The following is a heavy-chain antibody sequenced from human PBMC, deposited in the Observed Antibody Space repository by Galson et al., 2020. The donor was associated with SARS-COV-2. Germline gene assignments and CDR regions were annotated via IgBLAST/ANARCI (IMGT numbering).Heavy chain of an antibody. Sequence: NSGGSLRLSCAASGFTFSDYYMSWLRQAPGKGLEWVSYISSSGSSIYYADSMKGRFTVSRDNARNSLYLQMDSLRAEDTAVYYCARVSGAYCSGGSCYYNYYYMDVWGKGTTVTVSS. CDR1: GFTFSDYY. D-gene: IGHD2-15*01. V-gene: IGHV3-11*01. CDR2: ISSSGSSI. J-gene: IGHJ6*03. CDR3: ARVSGAYCSGGSCYYNYYYMDV.